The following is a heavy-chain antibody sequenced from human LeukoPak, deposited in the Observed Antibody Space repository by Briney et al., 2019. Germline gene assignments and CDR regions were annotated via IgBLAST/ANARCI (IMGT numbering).Heavy chain of an antibody. D-gene: IGHD6-19*01. CDR3: ARNQPSGWYGSWFDL. J-gene: IGHJ5*02. Sequence: GGSLRLSCAASGFTVSSNYMSWVRQAPGKGLEWVSIIYSSGSTYYTDSVKGRFTISRDNSKNTLYLQMNSLRAEDTAVYYCARNQPSGWYGSWFDLWGQGTQVPVSS. CDR1: GFTVSSNY. CDR2: IYSSGST. V-gene: IGHV3-53*01.